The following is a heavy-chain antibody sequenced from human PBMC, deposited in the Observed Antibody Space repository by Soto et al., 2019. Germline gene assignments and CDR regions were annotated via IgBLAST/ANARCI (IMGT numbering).Heavy chain of an antibody. CDR2: IYYSGST. J-gene: IGHJ4*01. CDR1: GGYISSYY. D-gene: IGHD3-10*01. CDR3: AGIWFGDFDY. V-gene: IGHV4-59*06. Sequence: PSEPLSLTSTVSGGYISSYYWRWIRQHPGKGLEWIGYIYYSGSTYYNPALKSRVTISVDTSKNQISLKLDSVTAAVTAVYYCAGIWFGDFDYCGDGTLVS.